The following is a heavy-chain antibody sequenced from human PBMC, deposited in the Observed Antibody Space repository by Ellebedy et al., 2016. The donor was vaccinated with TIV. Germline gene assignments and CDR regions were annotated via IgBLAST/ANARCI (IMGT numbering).Heavy chain of an antibody. J-gene: IGHJ4*02. V-gene: IGHV4-39*02. Sequence: MPSEALSLTCTVSGGSTSSVSYYWGWIRQSPGKGLEWIGYISLSGSAYYKASLKSRVTMFIDTSKNRFSLNLMSVTAADTAVYYCARCKNWAYYSDYWGQGILVTVSS. D-gene: IGHD7-27*01. CDR2: ISLSGSA. CDR1: GGSTSSVSYY. CDR3: ARCKNWAYYSDY.